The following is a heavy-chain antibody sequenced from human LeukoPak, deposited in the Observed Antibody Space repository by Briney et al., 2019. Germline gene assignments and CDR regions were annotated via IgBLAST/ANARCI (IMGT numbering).Heavy chain of an antibody. CDR2: ISSSSSTI. Sequence: GSMRLYSAASAFTFSSYSMNCVRQASGKGLEGDSYISSSSSTIYYADSVKGRFTISRDNAKNSLYLQMNSLRAEDTAVYYCARRELTYYYDRRGFDYWGQGTLVTVSS. CDR1: AFTFSSYS. J-gene: IGHJ4*02. CDR3: ARRELTYYYDRRGFDY. V-gene: IGHV3-48*01. D-gene: IGHD3-22*01.